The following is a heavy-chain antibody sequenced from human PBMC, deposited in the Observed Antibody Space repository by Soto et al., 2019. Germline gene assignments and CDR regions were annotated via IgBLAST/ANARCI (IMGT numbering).Heavy chain of an antibody. V-gene: IGHV4-59*12. D-gene: IGHD3-9*01. J-gene: IGHJ4*02. CDR1: GCSISSYY. CDR3: ARDMVYYDILTGYNNVISGFGY. Sequence: PSETLSLTCTVSGCSISSYYVSWIRQPPGKGLEWIGYIYYSGSTNYNPSLKSRVTISVDTSKNQFSLKLSSVTAADTAVYYCARDMVYYDILTGYNNVISGFGYWGQGTLVTVSS. CDR2: IYYSGST.